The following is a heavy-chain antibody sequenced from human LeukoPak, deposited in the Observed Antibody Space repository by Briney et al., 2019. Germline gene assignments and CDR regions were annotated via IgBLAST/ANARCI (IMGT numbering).Heavy chain of an antibody. J-gene: IGHJ4*02. CDR1: GGSISSYY. V-gene: IGHV4-59*08. CDR2: IYYSGST. D-gene: IGHD6-13*01. Sequence: SETLSLTCTVSGGSISSYYGSWIRQPPGKGLEWIGYIYYSGSTNYNPSLKSRVTISVDTSKNQFSLKLSSVTAADTAVYYCARGGSWQQLFYWGQGTLVTVSS. CDR3: ARGGSWQQLFY.